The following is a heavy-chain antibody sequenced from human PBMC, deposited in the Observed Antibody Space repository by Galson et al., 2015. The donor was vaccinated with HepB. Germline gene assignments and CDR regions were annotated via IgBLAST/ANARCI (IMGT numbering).Heavy chain of an antibody. D-gene: IGHD2-8*02. CDR1: GFTFSTYA. J-gene: IGHJ4*02. CDR2: ISYDGSNK. CDR3: AKSAVVYAIGGVDY. Sequence: SLRLSCAASGFTFSTYAMHWVRQAPGKGLEWVAVISYDGSNKYYADSVKGRFTISRDNSKNTLYLQMNSLRAEDTAVYYCAKSAVVYAIGGVDYWGQGTLVTVSS. V-gene: IGHV3-30*18.